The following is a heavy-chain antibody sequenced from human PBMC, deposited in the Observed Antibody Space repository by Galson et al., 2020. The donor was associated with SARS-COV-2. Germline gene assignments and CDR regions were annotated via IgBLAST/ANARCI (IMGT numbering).Heavy chain of an antibody. J-gene: IGHJ4*02. CDR2: ISYDGSNK. CDR3: AKDPTIVVVPASPHFDD. V-gene: IGHV3-30*18. Sequence: GGSLRLSCAASGFTFSSYGMHWVRQAPGKGLEWVAVISYDGSNKYYADCVKGRFTISRDNSKNTLYLQMNSLRAEDTAVDYCAKDPTIVVVPASPHFDDWGQGTLVTVSS. CDR1: GFTFSSYG. D-gene: IGHD2-2*01.